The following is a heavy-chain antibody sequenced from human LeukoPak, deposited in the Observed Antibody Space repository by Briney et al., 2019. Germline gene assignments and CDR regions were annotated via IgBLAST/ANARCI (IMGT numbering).Heavy chain of an antibody. CDR3: ARHRIAAAVAFYFDS. D-gene: IGHD6-13*01. CDR2: ISYDGSDK. Sequence: GRSLRLSCAASGFTFSSYAMNWVRQAPGKGLEWVAVISYDGSDKYYADSVQGRFTISRDNSENTLNLQMNSLRTEDTAVYYCARHRIAAAVAFYFDSWGRGALVAVSS. V-gene: IGHV3-30*04. CDR1: GFTFSSYA. J-gene: IGHJ4*02.